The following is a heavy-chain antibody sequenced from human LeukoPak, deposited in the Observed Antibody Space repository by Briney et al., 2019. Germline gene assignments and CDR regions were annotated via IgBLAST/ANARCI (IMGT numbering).Heavy chain of an antibody. CDR3: ARGSNWAFDS. Sequence: PGGSLRLSCAASGYIFSSYWMSWVRQAPGKGLEWVANIKQDGSETYYVDSVKGRFTVSRDNAKNSLYLQMNSLRAEDTAVYYCARGSNWAFDSCGQGTMVTVSS. CDR1: GYIFSSYW. CDR2: IKQDGSET. V-gene: IGHV3-7*01. D-gene: IGHD2-8*01. J-gene: IGHJ3*02.